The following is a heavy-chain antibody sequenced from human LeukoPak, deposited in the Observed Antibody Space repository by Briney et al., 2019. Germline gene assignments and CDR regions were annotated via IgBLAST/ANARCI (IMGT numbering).Heavy chain of an antibody. CDR1: GFTFSSYG. CDR3: ARDLGSYDSSGYYHDAFDI. D-gene: IGHD3-22*01. V-gene: IGHV3-7*01. Sequence: GGSLRLSCAASGFTFSSYGMHWVRQAPGKGLEWVANIKQDGSEKYYVDSVKGRFTISRDNAKNSLYLQMNSLRAEDTAVYYCARDLGSYDSSGYYHDAFDIWGQGTMVTVSS. J-gene: IGHJ3*02. CDR2: IKQDGSEK.